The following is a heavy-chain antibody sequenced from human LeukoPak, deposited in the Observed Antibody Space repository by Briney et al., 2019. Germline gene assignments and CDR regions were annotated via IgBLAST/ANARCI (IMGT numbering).Heavy chain of an antibody. CDR1: GYTFTSYY. CDR2: INPSGGST. Sequence: ASVKVSCTASGYTFTSYYMHWVRQAPGQGLEWMGIINPSGGSTSYAQKFQGRVTMTRDMSTSTVYMELSSLRSEDTAVYYCARDGWGASTIFGSLNYYYYYMDVWGKGTTVTVSS. J-gene: IGHJ6*03. D-gene: IGHD3-3*01. CDR3: ARDGWGASTIFGSLNYYYYYMDV. V-gene: IGHV1-46*01.